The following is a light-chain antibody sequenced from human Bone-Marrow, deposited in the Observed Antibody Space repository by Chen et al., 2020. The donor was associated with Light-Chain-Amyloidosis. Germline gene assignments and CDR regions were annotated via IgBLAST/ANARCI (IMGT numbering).Light chain of an antibody. CDR2: RDT. CDR1: DLPTKY. V-gene: IGLV3-25*03. Sequence: SYELSQPPSVSLSPGQKARITCSGDDLPTKYAYWYQQKPGQAPVLVIQRDTERPSGISERFSVSSSETAATWTISGVQVADEADYHCQSADRIGSNEVRFGGGTTLSVL. J-gene: IGLJ2*01. CDR3: QSADRIGSNEVR.